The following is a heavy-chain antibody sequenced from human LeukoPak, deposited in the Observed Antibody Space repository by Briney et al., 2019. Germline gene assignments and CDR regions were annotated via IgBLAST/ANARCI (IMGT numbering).Heavy chain of an antibody. D-gene: IGHD2-15*01. J-gene: IGHJ4*02. Sequence: GESLKISCKGSGYSFTSYWIGWVRQMPGKGLEWMGIIYPGDSDTRYSSSFQGQVTISADKSISTAYLQWSSLKASDTAMYYCARTHCSGGSCVFTFFDYWGQGTLVTVSS. CDR2: IYPGDSDT. V-gene: IGHV5-51*01. CDR3: ARTHCSGGSCVFTFFDY. CDR1: GYSFTSYW.